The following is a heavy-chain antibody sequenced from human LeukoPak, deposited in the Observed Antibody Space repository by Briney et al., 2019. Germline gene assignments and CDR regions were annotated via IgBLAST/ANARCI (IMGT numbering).Heavy chain of an antibody. CDR1: GGSISSSSYY. D-gene: IGHD5-18*01. CDR2: IYYSGST. V-gene: IGHV4-39*01. J-gene: IGHJ5*02. CDR3: ARRPGGNTYGYWFDP. Sequence: PSETPSLTCSVSGGSISSSSYYWGWIRQPPGKGLEWIGNIYYSGSTYYNPSLKSRVTISVGTSKNQFSLKLSSVTAADTAVYYCARRPGGNTYGYWFDPWGQGTLVTVSS.